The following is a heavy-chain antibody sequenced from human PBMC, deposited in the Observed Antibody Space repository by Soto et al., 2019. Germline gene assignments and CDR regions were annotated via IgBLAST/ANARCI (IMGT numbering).Heavy chain of an antibody. J-gene: IGHJ6*02. CDR2: ISYDGSNK. V-gene: IGHV3-30-3*01. CDR1: GFTFSSYA. Sequence: GGSLRLSCAASGFTFSSYAMHWVRQAPGKGLEWVAVISYDGSNKYYADSVKGRFTISRDNSKNTLYLQMNSLRAEDTAVYYCARVVGRYHYSYYYGMDVWGQGTTVTVSS. D-gene: IGHD1-26*01. CDR3: ARVVGRYHYSYYYGMDV.